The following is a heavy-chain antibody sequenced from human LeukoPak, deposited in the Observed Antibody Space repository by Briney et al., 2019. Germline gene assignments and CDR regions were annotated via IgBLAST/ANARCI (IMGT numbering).Heavy chain of an antibody. CDR3: ASTNSGSRYDTLDI. V-gene: IGHV5-51*01. D-gene: IGHD1-26*01. CDR2: IYPAASDT. Sequence: GESLKISCKGSGYSFTSYWIAWVRQMPGKGLEWMGVIYPAASDTRYSPSFEGQVTISAEKSISTAYLQWSSLKASDTAMYYCASTNSGSRYDTLDIWGQGTPVTVSS. J-gene: IGHJ3*02. CDR1: GYSFTSYW.